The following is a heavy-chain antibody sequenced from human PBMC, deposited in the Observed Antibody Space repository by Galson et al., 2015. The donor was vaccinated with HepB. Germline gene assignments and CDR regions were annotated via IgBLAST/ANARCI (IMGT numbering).Heavy chain of an antibody. J-gene: IGHJ4*02. CDR2: IKSKTDGGTI. V-gene: IGHV3-15*01. CDR3: TTGEGGSYRDEKTHFDY. Sequence: SLRLSCAASGFTFSNAWMSWVRQAPGKGLAWVGRIKSKTDGGTIDYAAPVKGRFTISRDDSKNTLYLQMNSLKTEDTAVYYCTTGEGGSYRDEKTHFDYWGQGALVTVSS. CDR1: GFTFSNAW. D-gene: IGHD1-26*01.